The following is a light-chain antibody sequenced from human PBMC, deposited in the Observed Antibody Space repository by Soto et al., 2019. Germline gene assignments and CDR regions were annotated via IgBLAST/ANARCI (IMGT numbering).Light chain of an antibody. V-gene: IGLV1-44*01. CDR1: RSNIGNNA. J-gene: IGLJ3*02. CDR2: NNN. CDR3: ATWDDSLNARGV. Sequence: QSVLTQPPSASGTPGQRVTISCSGSRSNIGNNAVTWYQQFPGTAPKLLIYNNNQRPSGVPDRFSGSKSGTSASLAISGLQSEDEADYYCATWDDSLNARGVCGGRTKLTVL.